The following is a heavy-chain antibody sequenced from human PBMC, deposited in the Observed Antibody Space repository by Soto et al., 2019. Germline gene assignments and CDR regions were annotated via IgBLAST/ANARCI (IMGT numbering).Heavy chain of an antibody. D-gene: IGHD1-1*01. V-gene: IGHV4-59*08. CDR1: GGAISGYY. CDR3: ARHSNEYRKSLDY. Sequence: QLQLQESGPGLLKPSETLSLTCTVSGGAISGYYWSWIRQPPGKGLEWIAYIYYSGSSNSNPSLKSRVTISVDTSKNPCSLKLSYVTAADTAVYYCARHSNEYRKSLDYWGQGTLVTVSS. CDR2: IYYSGSS. J-gene: IGHJ4*02.